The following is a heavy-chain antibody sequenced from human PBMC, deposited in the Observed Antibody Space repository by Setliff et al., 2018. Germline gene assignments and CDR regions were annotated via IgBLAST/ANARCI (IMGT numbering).Heavy chain of an antibody. CDR1: GYTFTSYD. J-gene: IGHJ4*02. CDR2: MNPNSGNT. Sequence: ASVKVSCKASGYTFTSYDINWVRQATGQGLEWMGWMNPNSGNTGYAQKFQGRVTITRNTSISTAYMELSSLRSEDTAVYYCARGRRGNYDFWSGYSNWFILDYWGQGTLVTVSS. V-gene: IGHV1-8*03. CDR3: ARGRRGNYDFWSGYSNWFILDY. D-gene: IGHD3-3*01.